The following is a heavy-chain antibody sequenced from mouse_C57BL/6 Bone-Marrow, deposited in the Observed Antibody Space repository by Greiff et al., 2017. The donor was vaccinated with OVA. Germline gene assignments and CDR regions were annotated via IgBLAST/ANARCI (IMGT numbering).Heavy chain of an antibody. J-gene: IGHJ4*01. CDR1: GFTFSSYA. V-gene: IGHV5-4*01. CDR3: AREAPRQLRLRYAMDY. Sequence: EVQRVESGGGLVKPGGSLKLSCAASGFTFSSYAMSWVRQTPEKRLEWVATISVGGSYTYYPDNVKGRFTISRDNAKNNLYLQMSHLKSEDTAMYYCAREAPRQLRLRYAMDYWGQGTSVTVSS. CDR2: ISVGGSYT. D-gene: IGHD3-2*02.